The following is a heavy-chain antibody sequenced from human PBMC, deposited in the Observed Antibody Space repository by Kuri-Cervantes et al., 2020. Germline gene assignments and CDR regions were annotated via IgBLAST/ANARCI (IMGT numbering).Heavy chain of an antibody. Sequence: ASVKVSCKAPGYTFTGYYMHWVRQAPGQGLEWMGWINPNSGGTNYAQKFQGRVTMTRDTSISTAYMELSRLRSDDTGVYYCARYQLLGSPDYWGQGTLVTVSS. J-gene: IGHJ4*02. D-gene: IGHD2-2*01. V-gene: IGHV1-2*02. CDR1: GYTFTGYY. CDR3: ARYQLLGSPDY. CDR2: INPNSGGT.